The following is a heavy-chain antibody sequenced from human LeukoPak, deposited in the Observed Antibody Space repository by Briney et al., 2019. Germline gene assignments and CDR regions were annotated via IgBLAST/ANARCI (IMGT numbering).Heavy chain of an antibody. CDR2: IRYDGGNK. D-gene: IGHD2-15*01. Sequence: GGSLRLSCAASGFTFSNYGMHWVRQAPGKGLEWVAFIRYDGGNKWYADSLKGRFTISRDNSKNTLYLQMNSLRVEDTAVYYCAKKRSGGYFSIEYWGQGTLVTVSS. V-gene: IGHV3-30*02. CDR1: GFTFSNYG. J-gene: IGHJ4*02. CDR3: AKKRSGGYFSIEY.